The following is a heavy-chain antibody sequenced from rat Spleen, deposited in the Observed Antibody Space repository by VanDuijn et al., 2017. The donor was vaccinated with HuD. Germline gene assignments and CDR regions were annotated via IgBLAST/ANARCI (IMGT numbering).Heavy chain of an antibody. D-gene: IGHD1-12*03. CDR2: IQNGGNT. V-gene: IGHV2-27*01. CDR3: ASQYYYDGYYRDY. CDR1: GFSLINYN. Sequence: QVQLKESGPGLVQPSQTLSLTCTVSGFSLINYNMHWVRQPTGKGLEWMGRIQNGGNTDYNSGLKSRLSINRDTSKSQVFLKLNNLQTEDTAMYFCASQYYYDGYYRDYWGQGVMVTVSS. J-gene: IGHJ2*01.